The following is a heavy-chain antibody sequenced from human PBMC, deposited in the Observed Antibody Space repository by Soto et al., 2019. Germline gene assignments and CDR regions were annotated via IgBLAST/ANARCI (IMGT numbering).Heavy chain of an antibody. CDR1: GFIFRNYG. D-gene: IGHD5-12*01. CDR2: IWYGGVNK. Sequence: QVKVEESGGGVVQPRRSLTLSCAASGFIFRNYGMHWVRQAPGKGLGWVAAIWYGGVNKHYADSVKGRFSTSRDNSKNTVYLQINSLRAEDTAVYYCARDQGEIVAAPIENNGLSNRLDSWGQGTLVTVSS. V-gene: IGHV3-33*01. CDR3: ARDQGEIVAAPIENNGLSNRLDS. J-gene: IGHJ5*01.